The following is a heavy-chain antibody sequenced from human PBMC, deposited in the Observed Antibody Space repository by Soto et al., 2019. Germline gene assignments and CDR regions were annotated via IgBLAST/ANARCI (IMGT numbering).Heavy chain of an antibody. CDR1: GDSVSSNTAG. CDR3: ARGEQYSGRIFDY. Sequence: QVQLQQSGPGLVKPSQTLLLTCDISGDSVSSNTAGWNWVRQSPSRGLEWLGRTYYRSKWYYDYALSVRSRITIIPDTSKNQYSLQLNSVTPEDTAVYYCARGEQYSGRIFDYWGQGTLVTVSS. J-gene: IGHJ4*01. CDR2: TYYRSKWYY. D-gene: IGHD1-26*01. V-gene: IGHV6-1*01.